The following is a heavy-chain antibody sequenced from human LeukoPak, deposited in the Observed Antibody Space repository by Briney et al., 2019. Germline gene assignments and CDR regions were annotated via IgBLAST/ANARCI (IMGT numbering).Heavy chain of an antibody. J-gene: IGHJ6*02. CDR3: ATSREGLTYYYYGMDV. V-gene: IGHV3-23*01. Sequence: QTGGSLRLSCAASGFTFSSCAMSWVRQAPGKGLEWVSAISGSGGSTYYADSVKGRFTISRDNSKNTLYLQMNSLRAEDTAVYYCATSREGLTYYYYGMDVWGQGTTVTVSS. CDR2: ISGSGGST. CDR1: GFTFSSCA.